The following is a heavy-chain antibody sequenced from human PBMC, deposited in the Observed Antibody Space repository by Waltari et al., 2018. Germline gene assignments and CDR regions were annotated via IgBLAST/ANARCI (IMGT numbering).Heavy chain of an antibody. CDR1: GGSISSSSYY. Sequence: QLQLQESGPGLVKPSETLSLTCTVSGGSISSSSYYWGWLRQPPGKGLEWIGSIYYSGSTYYNPSLKSRVTISVDTSKNQFSLKLSSVTAADTAVYYCARDWDYYGSGSYYGTDYWGQGTLVTVSS. J-gene: IGHJ4*02. CDR2: IYYSGST. CDR3: ARDWDYYGSGSYYGTDY. D-gene: IGHD3-10*01. V-gene: IGHV4-39*07.